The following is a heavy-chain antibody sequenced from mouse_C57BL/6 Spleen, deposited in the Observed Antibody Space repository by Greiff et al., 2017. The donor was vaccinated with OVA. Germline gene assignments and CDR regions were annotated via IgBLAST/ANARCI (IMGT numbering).Heavy chain of an antibody. J-gene: IGHJ4*01. CDR2: IRSKSNNYAT. Sequence: GGGLVQPKGSLKLSCAASGFSFNTYAMNWVRQAPGQGLEWVARIRSKSNNYATYYADSVKDRFTISRDDSESMLYLQMNNLKTEDTAMYYCVRHEGYGYAMDYWGQGTSVTVSS. CDR3: VRHEGYGYAMDY. V-gene: IGHV10-1*01. D-gene: IGHD2-3*01. CDR1: GFSFNTYA.